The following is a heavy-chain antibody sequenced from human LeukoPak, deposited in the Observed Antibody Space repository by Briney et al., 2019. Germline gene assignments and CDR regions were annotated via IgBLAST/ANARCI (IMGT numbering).Heavy chain of an antibody. J-gene: IGHJ6*03. Sequence: SETLSLTCTVSGGSISSSSYYWGWIRQPPGKGLEWIGSIYYSGSTYYNPSLKSRVTISVDTSKNQFSLKLSSVTAADTAVYYCARSGKVATMIVYYYYYMDVWGKGTTVTVSS. V-gene: IGHV4-39*07. CDR2: IYYSGST. CDR1: GGSISSSSYY. D-gene: IGHD5-12*01. CDR3: ARSGKVATMIVYYYYYMDV.